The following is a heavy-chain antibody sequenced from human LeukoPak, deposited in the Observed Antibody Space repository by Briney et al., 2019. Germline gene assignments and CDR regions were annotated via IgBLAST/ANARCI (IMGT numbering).Heavy chain of an antibody. CDR2: IYYSGST. Sequence: SETLSHTCTVSGGSISSYYWSWIRQPPGKGLEWIGYIYYSGSTNYNPSLKSRVTISVDTSKKQFSLKLSSVTAADTAVYYCVTYYFDSSGPKKNYWGQGTLVTVSS. CDR1: GGSISSYY. J-gene: IGHJ4*02. V-gene: IGHV4-59*12. D-gene: IGHD3-22*01. CDR3: VTYYFDSSGPKKNY.